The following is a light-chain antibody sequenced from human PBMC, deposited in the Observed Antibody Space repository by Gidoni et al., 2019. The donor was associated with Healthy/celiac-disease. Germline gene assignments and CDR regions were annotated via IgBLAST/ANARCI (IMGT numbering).Light chain of an antibody. CDR1: SSNIGDNT. CDR3: AAWDDSLNGFVV. CDR2: SDN. J-gene: IGLJ2*01. Sequence: QSVVTQLPSVSGTPGQRVTINWSGSSSNIGDNTVNWYQQPPGMAPKLLISSDNQRPSGVPDRFSVSKSGTSASLASSGLQSEDEADYYCAAWDDSLNGFVVFGGGTKLTVL. V-gene: IGLV1-44*01.